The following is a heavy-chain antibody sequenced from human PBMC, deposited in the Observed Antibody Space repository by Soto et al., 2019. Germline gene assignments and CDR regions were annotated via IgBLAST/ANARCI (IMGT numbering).Heavy chain of an antibody. CDR3: AGGTVAAAIDFDY. J-gene: IGHJ4*02. Sequence: SETLSLTCTVSGGSISSYYWSWIRQPPGKGLEWIGYIYYSGSTNYNPSLKSRVTISVDTSKNQFSLKLSSVTAADTAVYYCAGGTVAAAIDFDYLVQGTLVTVSS. D-gene: IGHD6-13*01. CDR1: GGSISSYY. V-gene: IGHV4-59*01. CDR2: IYYSGST.